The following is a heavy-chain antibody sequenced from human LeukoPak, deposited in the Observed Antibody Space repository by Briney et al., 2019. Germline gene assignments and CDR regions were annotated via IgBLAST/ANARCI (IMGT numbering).Heavy chain of an antibody. CDR3: AKERGTSGYFDY. V-gene: IGHV3-43*01. CDR2: ISWNGVST. D-gene: IGHD3-10*01. J-gene: IGHJ4*02. CDR1: GFTFDDYT. Sequence: PGGSLRLSCAASGFTFDDYTMHWVRQAPGKGLEWVSLISWNGVSTYYADSVKGRFTISRDHSKNSLYLQMNSLRTEDTALYYCAKERGTSGYFDYWGQGTLVTVSS.